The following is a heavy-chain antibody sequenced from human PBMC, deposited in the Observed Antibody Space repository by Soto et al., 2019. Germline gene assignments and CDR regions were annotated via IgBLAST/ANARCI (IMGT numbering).Heavy chain of an antibody. Sequence: GESLKISCKGSGYSFTSYWIGWVRQMPGKGREWMGIIYPGDSDTRYSPSFQGQVTISADKSISTAYLQWSSLKASDTAMYYCARHPIIAAAGGDAFDIWGQGTMVTVSS. CDR3: ARHPIIAAAGGDAFDI. V-gene: IGHV5-51*01. CDR1: GYSFTSYW. CDR2: IYPGDSDT. J-gene: IGHJ3*02. D-gene: IGHD6-13*01.